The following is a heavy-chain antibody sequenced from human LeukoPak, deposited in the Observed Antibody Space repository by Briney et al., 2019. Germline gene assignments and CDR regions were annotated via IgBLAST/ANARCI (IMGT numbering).Heavy chain of an antibody. D-gene: IGHD3-10*01. Sequence: GGSLRLSCAASGFTFSSYAMHWVRQAPGKGLEWVAVISYDGSNKYYADSVKGRFTISRDNSKNTLYLQMNSLRAEDTAVYYCARDRNYGSGSYSLYYYYGMDVWGKGTTVTVSS. CDR1: GFTFSSYA. CDR2: ISYDGSNK. J-gene: IGHJ6*04. CDR3: ARDRNYGSGSYSLYYYYGMDV. V-gene: IGHV3-30-3*01.